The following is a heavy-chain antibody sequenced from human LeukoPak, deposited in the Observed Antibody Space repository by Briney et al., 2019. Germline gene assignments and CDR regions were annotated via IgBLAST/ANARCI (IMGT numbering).Heavy chain of an antibody. CDR2: ISGSGGST. CDR1: GFTFSSYA. Sequence: GFLRLSCAASGFTFSSYAMSWVRQAPGKGLEWVSAISGSGGSTYYADSVKGRFTISRDNSKNTLYLQMNSLRAEDTAVYYCAKGGHYCSSTSCPDAFDIWGQGTMVTVSS. D-gene: IGHD2-2*01. V-gene: IGHV3-23*01. J-gene: IGHJ3*02. CDR3: AKGGHYCSSTSCPDAFDI.